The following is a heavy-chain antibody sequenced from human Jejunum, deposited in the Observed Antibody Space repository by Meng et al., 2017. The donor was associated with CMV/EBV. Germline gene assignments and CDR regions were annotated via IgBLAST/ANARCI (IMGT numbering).Heavy chain of an antibody. D-gene: IGHD1-1*01. CDR1: GFSLSPYT. CDR3: TRARETQLGHWFDP. J-gene: IGHJ5*02. Sequence: VQLVQSGGGLVQLGRSLTLSCAASGFSLSPYTMTWARQSPGKGLEWVSSMSGGGSYIYYSDSVKGRFSISRNNAQDSLFLQMNSLKAEDSGVYYCTRARETQLGHWFDPWGQGTLGTVSS. V-gene: IGHV3-21*01. CDR2: MSGGGSYI.